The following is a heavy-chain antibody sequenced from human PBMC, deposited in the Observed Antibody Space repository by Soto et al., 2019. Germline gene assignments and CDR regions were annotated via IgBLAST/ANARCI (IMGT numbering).Heavy chain of an antibody. CDR1: GFTFSSYA. D-gene: IGHD6-19*01. CDR3: AKVVDRSGWLDY. J-gene: IGHJ4*02. Sequence: EVQLLESGGGLVQPGGSLRLSCAASGFTFSSYAMSWVRQAPGKGLEWVSAISGSGGSTYYADSVKGRFTISRDNSKNTLYLQMNSLSAEDTAVYYCAKVVDRSGWLDYWGQGTLVTVSS. CDR2: ISGSGGST. V-gene: IGHV3-23*01.